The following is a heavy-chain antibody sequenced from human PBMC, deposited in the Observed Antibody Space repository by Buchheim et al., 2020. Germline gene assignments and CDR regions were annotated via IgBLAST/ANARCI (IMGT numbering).Heavy chain of an antibody. J-gene: IGHJ4*02. D-gene: IGHD4-17*01. V-gene: IGHV4-34*01. CDR1: GGSFSGYY. CDR2: INHSGST. Sequence: QVQLQQWGAGLLKPSETPSLTCAVYGGSFSGYYWSWIRQPPGKGLEWIGEINHSGSTNYNPSLKSRVTISVDTSKNQFSLKLSSVTAADTAVYYCARVDSPGDYVRAYFDYWGQGTL. CDR3: ARVDSPGDYVRAYFDY.